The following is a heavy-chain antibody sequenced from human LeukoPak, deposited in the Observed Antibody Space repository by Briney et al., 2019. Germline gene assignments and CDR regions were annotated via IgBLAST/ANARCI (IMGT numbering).Heavy chain of an antibody. Sequence: ASVKVSCKASGYTFNDYYMHWVRQAPGQGLEWIGRINPDSGGTDYAQKFQDRVTMTRDTSITTAYMDLSRLRSEDTAVYYCARDGAVSTTYYFDYWGQGTLVTVSS. CDR1: GYTFNDYY. J-gene: IGHJ4*02. D-gene: IGHD1-7*01. V-gene: IGHV1-2*02. CDR3: ARDGAVSTTYYFDY. CDR2: INPDSGGT.